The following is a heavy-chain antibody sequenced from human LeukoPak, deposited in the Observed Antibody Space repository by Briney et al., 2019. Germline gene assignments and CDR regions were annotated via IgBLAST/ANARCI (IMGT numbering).Heavy chain of an antibody. V-gene: IGHV3-15*01. D-gene: IGHD3-9*01. CDR2: IKSKTDGGTT. J-gene: IGHJ4*02. CDR1: GFTFSNAW. Sequence: GGSLRLSCAVSGFTFSNAWMSWVRQAPGKGLEWVGRIKSKTDGGTTDYAAPVKGRFTISRDDSKNTLYLQMNSLKTEDTAVYYCTTGPPPNYDILTGYYNEDYWGQGTLVTVSS. CDR3: TTGPPPNYDILTGYYNEDY.